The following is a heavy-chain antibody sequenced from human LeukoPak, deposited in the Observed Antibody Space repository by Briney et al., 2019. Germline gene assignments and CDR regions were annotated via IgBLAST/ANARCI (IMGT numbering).Heavy chain of an antibody. CDR1: GYTFTGNY. D-gene: IGHD2-15*01. CDR2: ISPNSGGI. Sequence: ASVEVSCKASGYTFTGNYIHWVRQAPGQGLEWMGWISPNSGGINYAQKFQGRVTMTRDTSISTAYMELSRLRSDDTAVYYCARAAYCSGGSCSDWFDPWGQGTLVTVSS. J-gene: IGHJ5*02. CDR3: ARAAYCSGGSCSDWFDP. V-gene: IGHV1-2*02.